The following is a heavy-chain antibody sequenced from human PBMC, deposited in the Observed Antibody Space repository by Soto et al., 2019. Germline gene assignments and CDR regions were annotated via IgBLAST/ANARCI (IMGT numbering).Heavy chain of an antibody. CDR3: ARGYLTAFDI. J-gene: IGHJ3*02. CDR2: ISSSSSTI. CDR1: GFTFSSYS. Sequence: EVQLVESGGGLVQPGGSLRLSCAASGFTFSSYSMNWVRQAPGKGLEWVSYISSSSSTIYYADSVKGRFTISRDNAKNSLYLQMNSLRAEDTAVYYWARGYLTAFDIWGQGTMVTVSS. D-gene: IGHD2-21*01. V-gene: IGHV3-48*01.